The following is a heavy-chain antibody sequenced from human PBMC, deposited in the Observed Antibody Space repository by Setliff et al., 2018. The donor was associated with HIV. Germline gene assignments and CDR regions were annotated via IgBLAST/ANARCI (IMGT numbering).Heavy chain of an antibody. CDR2: IYYSGST. CDR1: GGSISSSSYY. Sequence: FETLSLTCTVSGGSISSSSYYWGWIRQPPGKGLEWIGSIYYSGSTYYNPSLKSRVTISVDTSKNQFSLRLSSVTAADTAVYYCARGEFYCGTDCYWSSFDYWGQGILVTVS. D-gene: IGHD2-21*02. J-gene: IGHJ4*02. V-gene: IGHV4-39*01. CDR3: ARGEFYCGTDCYWSSFDY.